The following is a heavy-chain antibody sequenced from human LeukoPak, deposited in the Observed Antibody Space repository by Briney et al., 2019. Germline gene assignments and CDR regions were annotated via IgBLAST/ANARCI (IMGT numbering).Heavy chain of an antibody. J-gene: IGHJ5*02. D-gene: IGHD1-1*01. Sequence: ASVKVSCKASGLTFSRSGITWVRQAPGEGLEWMGWISGNNGITNYDQRFQDRVTMTTDTSTSTGYMELRSLSSDDTAVYYCARLQLWSDVRFDAWGQGTLVIVSA. V-gene: IGHV1-18*01. CDR1: GLTFSRSG. CDR3: ARLQLWSDVRFDA. CDR2: ISGNNGIT.